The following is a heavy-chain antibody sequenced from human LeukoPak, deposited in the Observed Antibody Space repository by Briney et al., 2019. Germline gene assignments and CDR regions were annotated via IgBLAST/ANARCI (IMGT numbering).Heavy chain of an antibody. CDR3: ARGYYGSGSYHRKPFDY. V-gene: IGHV4-34*01. D-gene: IGHD3-10*01. Sequence: SETLSLTCAVYGGSFSGYYWSWIRQPPGKGLEWIGEINHSGSTNYNPSLKSRVTISVDTSKNQFSLKLSSVTAADTAVYYCARGYYGSGSYHRKPFDYWGQGTLVTVSS. CDR1: GGSFSGYY. CDR2: INHSGST. J-gene: IGHJ4*02.